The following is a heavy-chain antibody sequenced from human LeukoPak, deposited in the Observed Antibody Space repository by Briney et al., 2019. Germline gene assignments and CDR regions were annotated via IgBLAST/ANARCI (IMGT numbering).Heavy chain of an antibody. V-gene: IGHV4-39*02. J-gene: IGHJ4*02. Sequence: SETLSLTCTVSSASISSSPYYWGWIRQSPGKGLEWIGSISYSGTTYYNPSLKSRVTISVDTSKNHFSLKLSSVTAADTAVYYCARGRRGAYDILTGSRGVADYWGQGTLVTVSS. CDR2: ISYSGTT. CDR1: SASISSSPYY. D-gene: IGHD3-9*01. CDR3: ARGRRGAYDILTGSRGVADY.